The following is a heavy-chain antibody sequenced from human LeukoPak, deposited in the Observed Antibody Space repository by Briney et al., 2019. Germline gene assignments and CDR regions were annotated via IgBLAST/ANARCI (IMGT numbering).Heavy chain of an antibody. V-gene: IGHV1-69*04. CDR2: IIPILGIA. CDR3: ALYYYGSGSYRDYGMDV. D-gene: IGHD3-10*01. Sequence: GASVKVSCKASGGTFSSYAISWVRQAPGQGLEWMGRIIPILGIANYAQKFQGRVTITADKSTSTAYMELSSLRSEDTAVYYCALYYYGSGSYRDYGMDVWGQGTTVAVSS. J-gene: IGHJ6*02. CDR1: GGTFSSYA.